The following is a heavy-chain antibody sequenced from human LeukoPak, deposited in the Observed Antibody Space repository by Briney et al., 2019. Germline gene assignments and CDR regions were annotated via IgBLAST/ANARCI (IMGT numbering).Heavy chain of an antibody. CDR2: VYYTGTT. D-gene: IGHD2-2*01. V-gene: IGHV4-59*01. CDR3: ARGYCSSTSCYHLDY. CDR1: GDSISSYY. Sequence: PSETLSLTCTVSGDSISSYYWSWIRQPPGKGLEYIGYVYYTGTTIYNPSLKSRVTISVDTSTNQFSLKLSSVTAADTAVYYCARGYCSSTSCYHLDYWGQGTLVTVSS. J-gene: IGHJ4*02.